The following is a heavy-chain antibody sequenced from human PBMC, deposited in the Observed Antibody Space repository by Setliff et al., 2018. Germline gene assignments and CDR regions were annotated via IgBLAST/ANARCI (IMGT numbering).Heavy chain of an antibody. D-gene: IGHD3-3*01. CDR1: AYTFTSYA. Sequence: ASVKVSCKASAYTFTSYAMNWVRQAPGQGLEWMGWISAYNGNTNYAQKLQGRVTMTTDKSTSTAYMELSSLRSEDTAVYYCARGRHPPWSGYPYYYMDVWGQGTTVTVSS. V-gene: IGHV1-18*01. J-gene: IGHJ6*03. CDR2: ISAYNGNT. CDR3: ARGRHPPWSGYPYYYMDV.